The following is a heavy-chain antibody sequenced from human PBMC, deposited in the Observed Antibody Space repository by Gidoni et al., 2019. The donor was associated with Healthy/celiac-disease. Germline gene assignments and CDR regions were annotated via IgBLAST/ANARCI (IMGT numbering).Heavy chain of an antibody. CDR3: ARARAFDI. V-gene: IGHV4-34*01. Sequence: QVQLQQWGAGLLKPSETLSLTCAVYGGSFSGYYWSWIRQPPGKGLEWLGEINHSGSTNYNPSLKSRVTISVDTSKNQFSLKLSSVTAADTAVYYCARARAFDIWGQGTMVTVSS. CDR1: GGSFSGYY. CDR2: INHSGST. J-gene: IGHJ3*02.